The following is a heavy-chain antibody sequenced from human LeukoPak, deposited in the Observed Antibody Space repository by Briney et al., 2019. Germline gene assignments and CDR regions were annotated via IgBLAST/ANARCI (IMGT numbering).Heavy chain of an antibody. CDR2: ISSSGSTI. D-gene: IGHD3-22*01. CDR3: ARDYYDSGGYRGYFDY. CDR1: GFTFSSYE. J-gene: IGHJ4*02. Sequence: GGSLRLSCAASGFTFSSYEMNWVRQAPGKGLEWVSYISSSGSTIYYADSVKGRFTISRDNAKNSLYLQMNSLRAEDTAVYYCARDYYDSGGYRGYFDYWGQGTLVTVSS. V-gene: IGHV3-48*03.